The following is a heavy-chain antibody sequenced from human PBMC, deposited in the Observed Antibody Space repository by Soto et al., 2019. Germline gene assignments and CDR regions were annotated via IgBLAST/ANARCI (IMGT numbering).Heavy chain of an antibody. J-gene: IGHJ6*02. Sequence: PGGSLILSCAASGFIFSDYYMSWVRQTPGKGLEWISYISTRSTYTNYADSVKGRFTISRDNTKNSLYLQMDSLRVEDTAVYYCARDLAWKRGKVGRYYYGMDVWGQGTTVTVSS. V-gene: IGHV3-11*06. CDR1: GFIFSDYY. CDR2: ISTRSTYT. CDR3: ARDLAWKRGKVGRYYYGMDV. D-gene: IGHD1-1*01.